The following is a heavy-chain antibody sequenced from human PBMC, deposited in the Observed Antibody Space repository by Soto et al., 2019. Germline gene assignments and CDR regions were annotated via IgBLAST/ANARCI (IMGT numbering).Heavy chain of an antibody. Sequence: SQTLSLTCAISGDRVSSNSAAWEWIMQSPSRFLEWLGRTYYRSKWYNDYAVSVKSRITINPDTSKNQFPLQLNSVTPEDTAVYYCARALDFYGDYVEGAYYFDYWGQGTLVTVSS. CDR2: TYYRSKWYN. J-gene: IGHJ4*02. CDR3: ARALDFYGDYVEGAYYFDY. V-gene: IGHV6-1*01. CDR1: GDRVSSNSAA. D-gene: IGHD4-17*01.